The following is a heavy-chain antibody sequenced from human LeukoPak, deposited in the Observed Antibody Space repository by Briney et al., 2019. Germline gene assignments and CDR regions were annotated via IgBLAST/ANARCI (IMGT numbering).Heavy chain of an antibody. Sequence: SETLSLTCTVSGGSMNYYYWSWIRQPPGKGLEWIGYIYYSGSTNYNPSLKSRLTISVDTSKNQFSLNLSSVTAADTAVYYCARDSSDQGVAAVERFDYWGQGTLVTVSS. CDR2: IYYSGST. D-gene: IGHD2-15*01. J-gene: IGHJ4*02. CDR1: GGSMNYYY. CDR3: ARDSSDQGVAAVERFDY. V-gene: IGHV4-59*01.